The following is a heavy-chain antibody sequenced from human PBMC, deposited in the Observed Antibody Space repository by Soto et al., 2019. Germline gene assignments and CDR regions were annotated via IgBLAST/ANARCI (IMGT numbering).Heavy chain of an antibody. CDR1: GYTFTSYY. V-gene: IGHV1-46*01. CDR3: ASFLRHPKVDCSSTSCYSDYYGMDV. Sequence: ASVKVSCKASGYTFTSYYMHWVRQAPGQGLEWMGIINPSGGSTSYAQKFQGRVTMTRDTSTSTVYMELSSLRSEDTAVYYCASFLRHPKVDCSSTSCYSDYYGMDVWGQGTTVTVS. D-gene: IGHD2-2*02. CDR2: INPSGGST. J-gene: IGHJ6*02.